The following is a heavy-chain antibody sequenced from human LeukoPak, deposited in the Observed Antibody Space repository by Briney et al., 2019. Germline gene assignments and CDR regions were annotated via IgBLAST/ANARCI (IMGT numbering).Heavy chain of an antibody. Sequence: GASVKVSCKASGGTFSSYGISWVRQAPGQGLEWMGGIIPIFGTANYAQKFQGRVTITADESTSTAYMELSSLRSEDTAVYYCARLDEYSSSSRYYGMDVWGQGTTATVSS. CDR3: ARLDEYSSSSRYYGMDV. CDR1: GGTFSSYG. D-gene: IGHD6-6*01. V-gene: IGHV1-69*13. J-gene: IGHJ6*02. CDR2: IIPIFGTA.